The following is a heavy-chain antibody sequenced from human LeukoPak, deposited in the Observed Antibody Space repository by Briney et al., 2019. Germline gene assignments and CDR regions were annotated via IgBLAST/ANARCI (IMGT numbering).Heavy chain of an antibody. Sequence: ASVKVSCKASGYTFTSYDINWVRQATGQGLEWMGWMNPNSGNTGYAQKFQGRVTMTRNTSISTAYMELSSLRAEDTAVYYCARDEGYCSRTSCYGASKGMDVWGQGTAVIVSS. J-gene: IGHJ6*02. CDR3: ARDEGYCSRTSCYGASKGMDV. D-gene: IGHD2-2*01. CDR2: MNPNSGNT. V-gene: IGHV1-8*01. CDR1: GYTFTSYD.